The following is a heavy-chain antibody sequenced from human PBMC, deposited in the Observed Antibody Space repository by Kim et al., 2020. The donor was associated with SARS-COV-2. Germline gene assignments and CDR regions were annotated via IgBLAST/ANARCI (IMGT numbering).Heavy chain of an antibody. D-gene: IGHD3-10*01. CDR2: IGNTASGGTI. Sequence: GGSLRLSCLGSGFTSLGFSGFGMKWVRQAPGRGLEWLSFIGNTASGGTIHDADSVKGRFTISRDNSKNTLYLQMSSLRAEDTAVYYCVSGYYGSGSYSHPYGYWGQGTLVTVSS. CDR1: GFTSLGFSGFG. CDR3: VSGYYGSGSYSHPYGY. V-gene: IGHV3-64D*09. J-gene: IGHJ4*02.